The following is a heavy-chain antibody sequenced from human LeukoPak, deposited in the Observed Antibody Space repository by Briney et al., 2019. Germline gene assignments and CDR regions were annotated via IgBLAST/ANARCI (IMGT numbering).Heavy chain of an antibody. J-gene: IGHJ4*02. CDR2: ISAYNGNT. CDR1: GYTFTIYG. CDR3: AKLGVSGDFDD. V-gene: IGHV1-18*04. D-gene: IGHD3-10*01. Sequence: ASVKVSCKASGYTFTIYGITWVRQAPGQGLEWMGWISAYNGNTNYAQKFQCIVTMATDTSTTTAYMELRSLRSDDTAVYCCAKLGVSGDFDDWGQGSLVTVSS.